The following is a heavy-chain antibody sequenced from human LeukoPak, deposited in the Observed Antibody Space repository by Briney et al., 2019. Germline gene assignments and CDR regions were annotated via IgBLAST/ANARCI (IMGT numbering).Heavy chain of an antibody. CDR3: IREYEGGYFDY. D-gene: IGHD3-16*01. Sequence: ASVKVSCKTSGYIFTDYYIQWVRQAPGQGLEWIGIIYPSGGTTDSSQKFKGRVTVTRDTSTSTVYMELRTLRSEDTAIYYCIREYEGGYFDYWGQGTLVTVSS. CDR1: GYIFTDYY. CDR2: IYPSGGTT. J-gene: IGHJ4*02. V-gene: IGHV1-46*01.